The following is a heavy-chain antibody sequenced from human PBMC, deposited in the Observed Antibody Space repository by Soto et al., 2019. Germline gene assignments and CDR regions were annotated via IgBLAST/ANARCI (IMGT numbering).Heavy chain of an antibody. CDR3: ARGQLPPYYYGSGYNWFDP. J-gene: IGHJ5*02. V-gene: IGHV4-34*01. Sequence: QVQLQQWGAGLLKPSETLSLTCAVYGGSFSGYYWSWIRQPPGKGLEWIGEINHSGSTNYNPSLMSRVTISVDTSKIQFSLKLSSVTAADTAVYYCARGQLPPYYYGSGYNWFDPWGQGTLVTVSS. CDR1: GGSFSGYY. CDR2: INHSGST. D-gene: IGHD3-10*01.